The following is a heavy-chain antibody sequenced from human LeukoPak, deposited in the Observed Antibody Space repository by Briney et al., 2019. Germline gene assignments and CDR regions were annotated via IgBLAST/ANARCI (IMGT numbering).Heavy chain of an antibody. V-gene: IGHV4-38-2*02. J-gene: IGHJ3*02. CDR1: GYSISSGYY. CDR2: IYHSGST. D-gene: IGHD3-10*01. Sequence: SETLSLTCTVSGYSISSGYYWGWIRQPPGKGLEGIGSIYHSGSTYHNPSLKSRVTMSVDTSKNQFSLKLSSVTAADTAVYYCAKSNGYGLVDIWGQGTMVTVSS. CDR3: AKSNGYGLVDI.